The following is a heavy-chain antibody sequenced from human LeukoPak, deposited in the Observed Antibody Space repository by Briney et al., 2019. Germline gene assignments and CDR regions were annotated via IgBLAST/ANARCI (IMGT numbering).Heavy chain of an antibody. V-gene: IGHV4-4*02. CDR3: ARDSFCSSTSCYHYYYYGMDV. J-gene: IGHJ6*02. CDR2: IYHSGST. CDR1: GGSISSSNW. Sequence: SETLSLTCAVSGGSISSSNWWSWVRQPPGKGLEWIGEIYHSGSTNYNPSLKSRVTISVDKSKNQFSLKLSSVTAADTAVYYCARDSFCSSTSCYHYYYYGMDVWGQGTTVTVSS. D-gene: IGHD2-2*01.